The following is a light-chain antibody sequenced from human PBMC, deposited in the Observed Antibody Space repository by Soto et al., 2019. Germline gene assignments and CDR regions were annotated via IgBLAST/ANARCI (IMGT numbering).Light chain of an antibody. Sequence: QPVLTQPPSASGTPGQTIAISCSGVSSNIGSHTVNWYQQLPGTAPRLLIYSNTQRPSGVPDRFSGSKSGTSASLAISGFQSEYEGDYYCAAWEDSMNGVVFGGGTKVTVL. CDR2: SNT. CDR1: SSNIGSHT. CDR3: AAWEDSMNGVV. V-gene: IGLV1-44*01. J-gene: IGLJ2*01.